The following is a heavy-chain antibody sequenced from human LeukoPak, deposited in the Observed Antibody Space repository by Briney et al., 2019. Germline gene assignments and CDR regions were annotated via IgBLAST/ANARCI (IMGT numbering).Heavy chain of an antibody. CDR2: ISYDGHNE. V-gene: IGHV3-30*18. J-gene: IGHJ6*02. CDR3: AKGVGYGGMDV. CDR1: GFTFSGYG. Sequence: GGSLRLSCAASGFTFSGYGMHWVRQAPGKGLEWVAVISYDGHNEYYGDSVKGRFTISRDNSENTVSLQMDSLRAEDTGIYYCAKGVGYGGMDVWGQGTTVTVSS. D-gene: IGHD5-12*01.